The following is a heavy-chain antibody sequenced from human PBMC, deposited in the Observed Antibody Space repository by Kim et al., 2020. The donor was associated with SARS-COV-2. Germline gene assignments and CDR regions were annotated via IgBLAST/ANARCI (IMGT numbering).Heavy chain of an antibody. V-gene: IGHV3-64D*06. Sequence: VKGRFTISRDNSKNTLYLQMSSLRAEDTAVYYCVKGEAITYGSDSCLGDYWGQGTLVTVSS. J-gene: IGHJ4*02. D-gene: IGHD3-10*01. CDR3: VKGEAITYGSDSCLGDY.